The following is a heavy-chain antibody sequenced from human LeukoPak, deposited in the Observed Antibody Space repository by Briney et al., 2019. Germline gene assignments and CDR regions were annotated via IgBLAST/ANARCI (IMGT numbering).Heavy chain of an antibody. CDR2: ISYDGINK. Sequence: GVSPRLSCAPSRFTLSSYGMHGVRQAPDKGLEGVADISYDGINKYYADSVKGRFTTPRDNSKNTLYLQMNSLRAEDTAVYYCASEGIAAAADIWGQGTMVTVSS. CDR1: RFTLSSYG. CDR3: ASEGIAAAADI. V-gene: IGHV3-30*03. J-gene: IGHJ3*02. D-gene: IGHD6-13*01.